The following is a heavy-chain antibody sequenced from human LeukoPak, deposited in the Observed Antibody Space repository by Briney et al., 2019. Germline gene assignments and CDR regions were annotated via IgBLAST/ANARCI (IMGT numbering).Heavy chain of an antibody. V-gene: IGHV4-34*01. CDR1: GGSFSGYY. CDR3: ARESAANDY. J-gene: IGHJ4*02. Sequence: SETLSLTCAVYGGSFSGYYWSWIRQPPGKGLEWMGEINHSGSTNYNPSLKSRVTISVDTSKNQFSLKLSSVTAADTAVYYCARESAANDYWGQGTLVTVSS. CDR2: INHSGST. D-gene: IGHD6-25*01.